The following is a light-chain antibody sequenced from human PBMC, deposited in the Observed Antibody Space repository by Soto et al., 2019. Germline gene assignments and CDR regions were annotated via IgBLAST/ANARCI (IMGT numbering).Light chain of an antibody. J-gene: IGKJ4*01. CDR2: DAS. CDR3: QQYNAYSPLT. CDR1: QSISSW. V-gene: IGKV1-5*01. Sequence: DIQMTQSPSTLSASVGDRVTITCRASQSISSWLAWYQQKPGEAPKLLIYDASNLESGVPSRFSGNGSGTEFTLTISRLQPDDFATYYCQQYNAYSPLTFGGGTKVEI.